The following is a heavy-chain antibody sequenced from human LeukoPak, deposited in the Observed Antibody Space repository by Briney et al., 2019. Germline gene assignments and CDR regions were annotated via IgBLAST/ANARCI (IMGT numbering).Heavy chain of an antibody. CDR3: AKTRRGNWNDVFEYYFDY. Sequence: GGSLILSCAASGFSFSNYWFHWVRQAPGEGLVWVSRTNEHGTIINYADSVKGRFTISRDNSKNTLYLQMNSLRAEDTAAYYCAKTRRGNWNDVFEYYFDYWGQGTLVTVSS. D-gene: IGHD1-1*01. CDR2: TNEHGTII. CDR1: GFSFSNYW. V-gene: IGHV3-74*01. J-gene: IGHJ4*02.